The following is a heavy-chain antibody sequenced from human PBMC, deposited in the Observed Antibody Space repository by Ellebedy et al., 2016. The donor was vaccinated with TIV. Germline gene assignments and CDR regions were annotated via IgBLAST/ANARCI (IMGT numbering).Heavy chain of an antibody. J-gene: IGHJ6*02. CDR1: SGSISSSSYY. V-gene: IGHV4-39*07. CDR3: ARYLRRGYDYYGMDV. Sequence: MPSETLSLTCTVSSGSISSSSYYWGWIRQPPGKGLEWIGSIYYSGSTYYNPSLKSRVPISVDTSKNQFSLKLSSVTAADTAVYYCARYLRRGYDYYGMDVWGQGTTVTVSS. CDR2: IYYSGST.